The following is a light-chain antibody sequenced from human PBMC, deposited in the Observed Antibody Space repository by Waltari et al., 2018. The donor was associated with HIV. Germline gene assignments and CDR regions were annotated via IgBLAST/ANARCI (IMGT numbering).Light chain of an antibody. V-gene: IGKV1-5*03. CDR3: QQYNSYPWT. J-gene: IGKJ1*01. CDR1: QTINTW. Sequence: DIRMTQSPSTLSASVGARVSITCRASQTINTWLAWYQQKPGKAPKLLMYKASTLEGGVPSRFSGSGSGTEFILTISSLQPDDLATYYCQQYNSYPWTFGQGTKVEIK. CDR2: KAS.